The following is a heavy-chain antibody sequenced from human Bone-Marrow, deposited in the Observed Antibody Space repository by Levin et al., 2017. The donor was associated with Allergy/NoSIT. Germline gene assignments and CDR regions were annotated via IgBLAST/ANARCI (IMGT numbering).Heavy chain of an antibody. V-gene: IGHV3-21*01. D-gene: IGHD3-22*01. Sequence: GGSLRLSCAASGILFSSYDMNWVRQAPGKGLEWVSSISAGGNYIYYADSLKGRFTISGDNAKNSFFLQMNSLRAEDTAVYYCASWAMYHYDRSAFDYFYYAMDVWGQGTTVTVSS. CDR1: GILFSSYD. CDR3: ASWAMYHYDRSAFDYFYYAMDV. CDR2: ISAGGNYI. J-gene: IGHJ6*02.